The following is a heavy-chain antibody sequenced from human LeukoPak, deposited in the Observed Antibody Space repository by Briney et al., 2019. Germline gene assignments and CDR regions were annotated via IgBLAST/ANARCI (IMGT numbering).Heavy chain of an antibody. J-gene: IGHJ4*02. CDR2: IYYSGSTNYNPSTTGNT. V-gene: IGHV4-59*12. CDR3: ARDQGVRPLYYFDY. CDR1: GGSISSYY. Sequence: PSETLSLTCTVSGGSISSYYWSWIRQPPGKGLEWIGYIYYSGSTNYNPSTTGNTNYNPSLRSRVTMSLDTSKNEFSLKLSSVTAADTAVYYCARDQGVRPLYYFDYWGRGALVTVSS. D-gene: IGHD3-10*01.